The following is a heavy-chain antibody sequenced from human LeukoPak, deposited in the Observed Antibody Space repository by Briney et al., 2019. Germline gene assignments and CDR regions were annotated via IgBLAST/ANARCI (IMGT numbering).Heavy chain of an antibody. J-gene: IGHJ4*02. CDR2: IDPSDSYT. Sequence: GESLKISCKGFGYSFTSYWISWVRQMPGKGLEWMGRIDPSDSYTNYSPSFQGHVTISADKSISTAYLQWSSLKASDTAMYYCARHNWNSLYYFDYWGQGTLVTVSS. CDR1: GYSFTSYW. D-gene: IGHD1-1*01. V-gene: IGHV5-10-1*01. CDR3: ARHNWNSLYYFDY.